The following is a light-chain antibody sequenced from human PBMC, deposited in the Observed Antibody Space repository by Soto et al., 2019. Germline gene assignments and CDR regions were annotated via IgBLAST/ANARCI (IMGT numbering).Light chain of an antibody. CDR1: QDIGDW. CDR2: EAS. CDR3: QQGYSFSFT. Sequence: DIQMTQSPSAMSASLGDRVTITCRASQDIGDWLAWYQQKPGKAPKLLVYEASSLQSGVPSRFSGSGSGTDFTLTISSLQPEDFATYYCQQGYSFSFTFGRGTKVDIK. J-gene: IGKJ4*01. V-gene: IGKV1-12*01.